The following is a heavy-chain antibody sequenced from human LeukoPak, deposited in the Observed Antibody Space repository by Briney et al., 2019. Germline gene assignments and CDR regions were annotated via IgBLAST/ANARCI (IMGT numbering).Heavy chain of an antibody. CDR1: GYTFTSYD. CDR2: MNPNSGNT. V-gene: IGHV1-8*01. D-gene: IGHD3-22*01. CDR3: ARGRNYYDSSGYYYEGDAFDI. J-gene: IGHJ3*02. Sequence: ASVKVSCKASGYTFTSYDINWVRQATGQGLEWMGWMNPNSGNTGYAQKFQGRVTMTRNTSISTAYMGLSSLRSEDTAVYYSARGRNYYDSSGYYYEGDAFDIWGQGTMVTVSS.